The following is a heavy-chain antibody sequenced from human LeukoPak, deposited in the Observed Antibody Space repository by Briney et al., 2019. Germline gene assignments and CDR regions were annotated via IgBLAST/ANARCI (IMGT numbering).Heavy chain of an antibody. CDR3: ATSAFDY. CDR1: GYTFTSYY. CDR2: FNPSENST. V-gene: IGHV1-46*01. J-gene: IGHJ4*02. Sequence: ASVKVSCKASGYTFTSYYMHWVRQAPGQGLEWMGTFNPSENSTSYAQKFQGRVTLTRDTSTSTVYMELSSLRSEDTAVYYCATSAFDYWGQGTLDTVPS. D-gene: IGHD2-15*01.